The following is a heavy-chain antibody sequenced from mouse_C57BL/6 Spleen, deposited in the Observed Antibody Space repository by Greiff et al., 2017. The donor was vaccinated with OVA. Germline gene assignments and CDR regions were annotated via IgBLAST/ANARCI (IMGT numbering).Heavy chain of an antibody. CDR1: GYTFTDYY. CDR3: ARSQDSSGKGGYAMDY. V-gene: IGHV1-26*01. D-gene: IGHD3-2*02. Sequence: EVQLQQSGPELVKPGASVKISCKASGYTFTDYYMNWVKQSHGKSLEWIGDINPNNGGTSYNQKFKGKATLTVDKSSSTAYMELRSLTSEDSAVYYCARSQDSSGKGGYAMDYWGQGTSVTVT. CDR2: INPNNGGT. J-gene: IGHJ4*01.